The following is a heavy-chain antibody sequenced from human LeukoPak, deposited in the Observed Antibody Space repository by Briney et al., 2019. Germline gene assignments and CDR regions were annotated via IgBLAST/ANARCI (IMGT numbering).Heavy chain of an antibody. J-gene: IGHJ6*04. V-gene: IGHV3-48*03. Sequence: GGSLRLSCVASGFTINTYDINWVRQASGRGLEWVSHISSSGSTTYYADSVKGRFTVSRDNAKSSLYLQMNSLRAEDTAVYYCARSATGRGMDVWGKGTTVTVSS. CDR1: GFTINTYD. CDR3: ARSATGRGMDV. CDR2: ISSSGSTT. D-gene: IGHD7-27*01.